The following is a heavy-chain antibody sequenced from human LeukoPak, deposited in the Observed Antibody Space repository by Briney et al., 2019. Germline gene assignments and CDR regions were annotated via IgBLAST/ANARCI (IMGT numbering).Heavy chain of an antibody. Sequence: ASVKVSCKASGYTFTSYGISWVRQAPGQGLEWMGWISAYNGNTNQAQKFQGRVTMTTDTSTSTAYMELRSLRSGDTAVYYCARDGTRAYNWFDPWGQGTLVTVSS. CDR3: ARDGTRAYNWFDP. CDR2: ISAYNGNT. J-gene: IGHJ5*02. D-gene: IGHD1-26*01. V-gene: IGHV1-18*01. CDR1: GYTFTSYG.